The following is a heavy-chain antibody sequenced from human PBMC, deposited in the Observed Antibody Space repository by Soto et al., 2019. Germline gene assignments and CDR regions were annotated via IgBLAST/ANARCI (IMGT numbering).Heavy chain of an antibody. Sequence: QAQLVQSGAEVKKPGSSVKVSCKASGGTTGTYSIAWMRQAPGQGLEWMGGITPGFDTANYAQKFQGRVTISADESTSKAYMEVRSLRSEDTAMYYCARVASPIRIAGYLDSWGQGTLVTVSS. CDR1: GGTTGTYS. J-gene: IGHJ4*02. CDR2: ITPGFDTA. D-gene: IGHD1-20*01. V-gene: IGHV1-69*12. CDR3: ARVASPIRIAGYLDS.